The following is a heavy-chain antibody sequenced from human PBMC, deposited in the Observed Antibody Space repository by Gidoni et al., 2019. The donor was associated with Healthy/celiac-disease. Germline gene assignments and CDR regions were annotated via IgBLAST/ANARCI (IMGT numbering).Heavy chain of an antibody. V-gene: IGHV3-23*01. CDR1: GFTFSSYA. Sequence: EVQLLESGGGLVQSGGSLRLSGAASGFTFSSYAMSWVRQAPGKGLEWVSAISGSGSSTYCADSVKGRFTISRDNSKNTLYLQMKSLRAGDTAVYYCANLAAAGTYFEYWGQGTLVTVSS. CDR3: ANLAAAGTYFEY. D-gene: IGHD6-13*01. J-gene: IGHJ4*02. CDR2: ISGSGSST.